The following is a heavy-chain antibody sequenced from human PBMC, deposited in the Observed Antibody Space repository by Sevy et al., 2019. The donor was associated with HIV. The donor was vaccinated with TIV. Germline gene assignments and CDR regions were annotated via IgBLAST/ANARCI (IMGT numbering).Heavy chain of an antibody. Sequence: ASVKVSCKASGYTFTSYGISWVRQAPGQGLEWMGWISAYNGNTNYAQKLQGRVTMTTDTSTSTAYMGLRSLRSDDTAVYYCARDRGHRYCSSTSCSRNWFDPWGQGTLVTVSS. D-gene: IGHD2-2*01. CDR3: ARDRGHRYCSSTSCSRNWFDP. V-gene: IGHV1-18*01. J-gene: IGHJ5*02. CDR2: ISAYNGNT. CDR1: GYTFTSYG.